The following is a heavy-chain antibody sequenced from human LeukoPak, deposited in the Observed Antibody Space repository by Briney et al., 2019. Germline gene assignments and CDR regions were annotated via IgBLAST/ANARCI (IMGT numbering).Heavy chain of an antibody. V-gene: IGHV3-66*02. Sequence: GGSLRLSCAASGFTVSSNYMSWVRQAPGKRLEWVSIIYSAGSTYYADSVKGRFTISRDNSKNTVYLQMKSLRAEDTAVCYCARNGGYGDYVIGWGQGTLVTVSS. D-gene: IGHD4-17*01. CDR1: GFTVSSNY. CDR3: ARNGGYGDYVIG. CDR2: IYSAGST. J-gene: IGHJ4*02.